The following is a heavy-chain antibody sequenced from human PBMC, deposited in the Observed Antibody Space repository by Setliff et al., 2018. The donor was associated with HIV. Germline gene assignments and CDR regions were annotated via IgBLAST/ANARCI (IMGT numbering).Heavy chain of an antibody. D-gene: IGHD7-27*01. CDR3: ARQLSNSLDY. J-gene: IGHJ4*02. V-gene: IGHV1-18*01. CDR1: GYTFTSYG. CDR2: ISAYNGTT. Sequence: ASVKVSCKASGYTFTSYGISWLRQAPGQGLEWMGWISAYNGTTNYAQKLQGRVTMTTDTSTSTDYMELRSLRSDDTAMYFCARQLSNSLDYWGQGTLVTVSS.